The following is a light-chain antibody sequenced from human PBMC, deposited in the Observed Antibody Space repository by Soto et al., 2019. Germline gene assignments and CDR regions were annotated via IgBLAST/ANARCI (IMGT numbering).Light chain of an antibody. Sequence: DVVMTQSPLSLPVTPGEPASISCRSSQMLLHRDGYTYLDWYLQKPGQSPKLLIYWASTRESGVPDRFSGSGSGTDFTLTISSLQAEDVAVYYCQQYYSTPWTFGQGTKVDIK. CDR2: WAS. CDR3: QQYYSTPWT. J-gene: IGKJ1*01. V-gene: IGKV2-28*01. CDR1: QMLLHRDGYTY.